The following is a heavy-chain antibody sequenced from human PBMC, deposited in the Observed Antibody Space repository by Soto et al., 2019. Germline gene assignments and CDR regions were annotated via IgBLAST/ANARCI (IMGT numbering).Heavy chain of an antibody. CDR1: GYTLSNYG. D-gene: IGHD3-22*01. Sequence: ASVKGSCKASGYTLSNYGISWVRQAPGQGLEWMGWISAYNGNTNHAQKLQGRITMTTDTSTSTAYMELRSLRSDDTAVYYCARGQIGKAYYYYYMDVWGKGTTVTVSS. V-gene: IGHV1-18*01. J-gene: IGHJ6*03. CDR2: ISAYNGNT. CDR3: ARGQIGKAYYYYYMDV.